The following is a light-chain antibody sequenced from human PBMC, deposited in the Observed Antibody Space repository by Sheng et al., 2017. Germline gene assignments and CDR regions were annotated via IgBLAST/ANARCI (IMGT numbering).Light chain of an antibody. CDR2: DVT. Sequence: QFALTQPASVSGSPGQSITISCTGTSSDVGGYNYVSWYQQHPGKAPKLMLYDVTNRPSGVSNRFSGFKSGNTASLTISGLQAEDEADYYCSSYTSSSTVVFGGGTKLTVL. CDR1: SSDVGGYNY. V-gene: IGLV2-14*01. J-gene: IGLJ2*01. CDR3: SSYTSSSTVV.